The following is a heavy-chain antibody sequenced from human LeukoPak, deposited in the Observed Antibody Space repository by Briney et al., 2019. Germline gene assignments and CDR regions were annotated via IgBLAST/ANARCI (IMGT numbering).Heavy chain of an antibody. CDR2: IWYDGSNK. CDR3: ASNLDLTTVTTREPAVDY. D-gene: IGHD4-17*01. J-gene: IGHJ4*02. V-gene: IGHV3-33*01. Sequence: GGSLRLSCAASGFTFSSYGMHWVRQAPGKGLEWVAVIWYDGSNKHYADSVKGRFTISRDNSKNTLYLQMNSLRAEDTAVYYCASNLDLTTVTTREPAVDYWGQGTLVTVSS. CDR1: GFTFSSYG.